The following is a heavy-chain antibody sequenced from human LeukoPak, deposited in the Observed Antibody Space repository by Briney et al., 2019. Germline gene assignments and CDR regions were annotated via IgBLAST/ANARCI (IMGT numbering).Heavy chain of an antibody. CDR3: AKGPGYCSSTNCYYFDY. CDR1: GFTFSSYG. Sequence: GGSLRLSCAASGFTFSSYGMHWVRQAPGKGLEWVAFIRYDGSNKYYADSVEGRFTISRDNSKNTLYLQMSSLRAEDAAVYYCAKGPGYCSSTNCYYFDYWGQGTLVTVSS. V-gene: IGHV3-30*02. CDR2: IRYDGSNK. D-gene: IGHD2-2*01. J-gene: IGHJ4*02.